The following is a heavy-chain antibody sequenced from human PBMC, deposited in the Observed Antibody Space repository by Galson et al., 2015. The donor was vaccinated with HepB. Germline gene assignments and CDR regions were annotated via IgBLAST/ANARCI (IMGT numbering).Heavy chain of an antibody. J-gene: IGHJ5*02. CDR1: GGSFSGYY. CDR3: ARGIGSGSYVWFDP. CDR2: INHSGST. V-gene: IGHV4-34*01. Sequence: ETLSLTCAVYGGSFSGYYWSWIRQPPGKGQEWIGEINHSGSTNYNPSLKSRVTISVDTSKNQFSLKLSSVTAADTAVYYCARGIGSGSYVWFDPWGQGTLVTVSS. D-gene: IGHD3-10*01.